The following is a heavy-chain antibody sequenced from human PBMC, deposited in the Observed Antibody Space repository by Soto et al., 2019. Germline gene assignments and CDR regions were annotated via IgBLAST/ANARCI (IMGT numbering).Heavy chain of an antibody. V-gene: IGHV4-30-4*01. CDR1: GDSTSSGDYY. CDR3: AQRSGFYTGIDY. Sequence: QVQLQESGPGLVKPSQTLSLTCTVSGDSTSSGDYYWSWIRQPPGKGLEWIGSFYYSGSTYYNPSLKSRVTISVDPSKNQFSLKVSSVTAADTALYYCAQRSGFYTGIDYWGRGTLVTVSS. CDR2: FYYSGST. J-gene: IGHJ4*02. D-gene: IGHD3-3*01.